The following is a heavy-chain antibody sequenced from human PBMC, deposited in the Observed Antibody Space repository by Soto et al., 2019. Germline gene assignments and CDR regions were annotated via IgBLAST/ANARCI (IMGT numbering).Heavy chain of an antibody. CDR1: GGTFSTYA. CDR2: IIPIFGIA. V-gene: IGHV1-69*13. Sequence: ASVKVSCKASGGTFSTYAISWVRQAPGQGLEWVGGIIPIFGIANYAQKFQGRVTITADESTSTAYMELSSLRSEDTAVYYCARAAYSYGTAYLSYYYGMDVWGQGTTVTVSS. CDR3: ARAAYSYGTAYLSYYYGMDV. D-gene: IGHD5-18*01. J-gene: IGHJ6*02.